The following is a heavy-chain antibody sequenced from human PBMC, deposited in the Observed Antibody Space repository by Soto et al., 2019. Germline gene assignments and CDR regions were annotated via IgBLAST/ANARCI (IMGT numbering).Heavy chain of an antibody. J-gene: IGHJ4*02. CDR2: IIPIFGTA. CDR3: ARHYEMATTDFDY. D-gene: IGHD3-16*01. Sequence: QVQLVQSGAEVKKPGSSVKVSCKASGGTFSSYAISWVRQAPGQGLEWMGGIIPIFGTANYAQKFQGRVTXTXDXXTSTAYMELSSPRSEDTAVYYCARHYEMATTDFDYWGQGTLVTVSS. V-gene: IGHV1-69*05. CDR1: GGTFSSYA.